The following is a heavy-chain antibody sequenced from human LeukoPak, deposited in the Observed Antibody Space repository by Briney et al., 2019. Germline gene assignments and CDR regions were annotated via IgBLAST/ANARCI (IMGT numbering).Heavy chain of an antibody. CDR1: GGSISSYY. J-gene: IGHJ4*02. CDR3: ARAPRVAVAGNFDY. V-gene: IGHV4-59*12. D-gene: IGHD6-19*01. CDR2: IYYSGST. Sequence: SETLSLTCTVSGGSISSYYWSWIRQPPGKGLEWIGYIYYSGSTNYNPSLKSRVTISVDTSKNQFSLKLSSVTAADTAVYYCARAPRVAVAGNFDYWGQGTLVTVSS.